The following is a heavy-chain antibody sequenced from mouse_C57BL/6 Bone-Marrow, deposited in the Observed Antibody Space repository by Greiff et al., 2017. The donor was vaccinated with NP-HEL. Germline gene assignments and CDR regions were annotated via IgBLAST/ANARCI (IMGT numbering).Heavy chain of an antibody. CDR1: GYTFTSYW. CDR3: ARHCYLGVVAPYY. D-gene: IGHD1-1*01. CDR2: IHPNSGST. V-gene: IGHV1-64*01. Sequence: QVQLQQPGAELVKPGASVKLSCKASGYTFTSYWMHWVKQRPGQGLEWIGMIHPNSGSTNYNEKFKSKATLTVDKSSSTAYMQLSSLTSEDSAVYYCARHCYLGVVAPYYWGQGTSVTVSS. J-gene: IGHJ4*01.